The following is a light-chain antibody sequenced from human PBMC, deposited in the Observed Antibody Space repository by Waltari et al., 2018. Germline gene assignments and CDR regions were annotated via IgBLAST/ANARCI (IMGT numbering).Light chain of an antibody. V-gene: IGKV3-20*01. CDR2: GAS. Sequence: EIVLTQSPGTLPLSPGERATLSCRASQSVSSNYLAWYQQKPGQAPRLLIYGASNRASGIADRFSGTGSGTDFTLTISSLEPEDFAIYYCQQYGSSPPYTFGQGTKLEI. CDR1: QSVSSNY. CDR3: QQYGSSPPYT. J-gene: IGKJ2*01.